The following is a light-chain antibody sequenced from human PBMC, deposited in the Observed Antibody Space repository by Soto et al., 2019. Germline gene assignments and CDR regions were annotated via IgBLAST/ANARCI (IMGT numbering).Light chain of an antibody. J-gene: IGKJ2*01. Sequence: AIRMTQSPSSFSASTGDRVTITCRASQGISSYLAWYQQKPGKAPKLLVYAASTLQYEVPSRFSGSGSETDFTLTISCLQSEDFATYFCQQYYTYPRTFGQGTKLAIK. CDR3: QQYYTYPRT. CDR2: AAS. CDR1: QGISSY. V-gene: IGKV1-8*01.